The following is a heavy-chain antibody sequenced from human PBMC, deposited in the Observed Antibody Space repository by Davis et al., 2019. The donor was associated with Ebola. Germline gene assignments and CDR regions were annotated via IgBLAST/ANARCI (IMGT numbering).Heavy chain of an antibody. CDR1: GGSFSGYY. Sequence: SETLSLTCAVYGGSFSGYYWIWIRQPPGKGLQWIGEINHSGSTNYNPSLKSRVTISVDTSKNQFSLKLSSVTAADTAVYYCARGGRFLTFDPWGQGTLVTVSS. CDR3: ARGGRFLTFDP. D-gene: IGHD3-9*01. J-gene: IGHJ5*02. CDR2: INHSGST. V-gene: IGHV4-34*01.